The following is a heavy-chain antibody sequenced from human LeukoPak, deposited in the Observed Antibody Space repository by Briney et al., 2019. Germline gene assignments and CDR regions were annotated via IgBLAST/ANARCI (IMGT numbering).Heavy chain of an antibody. D-gene: IGHD2-21*01. J-gene: IGHJ4*02. CDR3: AGGPYCGDDCYFDS. Sequence: SETLSLTCSVSGASIINYYWTWIRQPPGKGLEWIGDIYYSGSSKYNPSLKSRVTISVDTSKNQFSLKLSSVTAADTAVYYCAGGPYCGDDCYFDSWGRGTLFTVSS. V-gene: IGHV4-59*01. CDR2: IYYSGSS. CDR1: GASIINYY.